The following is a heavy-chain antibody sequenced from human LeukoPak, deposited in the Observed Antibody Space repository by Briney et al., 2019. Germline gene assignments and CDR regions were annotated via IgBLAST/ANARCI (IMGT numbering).Heavy chain of an antibody. CDR2: IYYNGAT. J-gene: IGHJ4*02. CDR1: GGSISGYY. CDR3: ARAPKASDFDY. D-gene: IGHD6-19*01. V-gene: IGHV4-59*01. Sequence: SETLSLTCTVSGGSISGYYWSWIRQPPVKGLRWIGYIYYNGATNYNPSLESRVTISVDTSENQFSLKLTSVTAADTAVYYCARAPKASDFDYWGQGTPVTVSP.